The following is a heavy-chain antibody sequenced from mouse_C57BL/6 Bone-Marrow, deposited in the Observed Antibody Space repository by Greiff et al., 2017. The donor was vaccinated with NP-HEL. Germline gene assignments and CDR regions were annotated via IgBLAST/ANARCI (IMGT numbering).Heavy chain of an antibody. CDR1: GYTFTSYW. J-gene: IGHJ3*01. V-gene: IGHV1-64*01. D-gene: IGHD3-2*02. CDR2: IHPNSGST. Sequence: QVQLQQPGAELVKPGASVKLSCKASGYTFTSYWMHWVKQRPGQGLEWIGMIHPNSGSTNYNEKFKSKATLTVDKSSSTAYMQLSSLTSEDSAVYYCARDRGDSSGYWFAYWGQGTLVTVSA. CDR3: ARDRGDSSGYWFAY.